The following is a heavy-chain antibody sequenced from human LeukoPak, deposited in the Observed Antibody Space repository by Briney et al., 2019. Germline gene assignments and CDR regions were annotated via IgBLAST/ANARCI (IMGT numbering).Heavy chain of an antibody. V-gene: IGHV4-39*07. CDR3: VRDRFCSGRSCYGPPDD. Sequence: SEALSLTCTVSGGSISSRSYYWGWIRQPPGKGLEWIGSIYYSEGTYYNPSLKSRVTISIDTSKNQFSLKVNSVTAADTAVYYCVRDRFCSGRSCYGPPDDWGQGARVTVSS. CDR1: GGSISSRSYY. J-gene: IGHJ4*02. D-gene: IGHD2-15*01. CDR2: IYYSEGT.